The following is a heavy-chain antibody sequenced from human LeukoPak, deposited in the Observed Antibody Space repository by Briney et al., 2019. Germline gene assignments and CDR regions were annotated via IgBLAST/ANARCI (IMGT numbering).Heavy chain of an antibody. CDR3: ARLGAVKVDP. D-gene: IGHD1-26*01. CDR2: IYYIGST. J-gene: IGHJ5*02. Sequence: PSETLSLTCTVSGGSISSTNYYWGRIRQPPGKGLEWIGSIYYIGSTYYNPSLRIRVTISVDTSKNQFSLKLSSVTAADTAVYYCARLGAVKVDPWGQGTLVTVSS. V-gene: IGHV4-39*01. CDR1: GGSISSTNYY.